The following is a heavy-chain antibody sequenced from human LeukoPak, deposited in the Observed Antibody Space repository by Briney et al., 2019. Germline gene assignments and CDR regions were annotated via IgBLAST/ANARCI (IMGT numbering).Heavy chain of an antibody. CDR2: INTDGSST. J-gene: IGHJ4*02. CDR1: GFTFSSYW. CDR3: ALYSTHPVGY. Sequence: GGSLRLSCAASGFTFSSYWMHWVRQAPGKGLVWVSRINTDGSSTSYADSVKGRFTISRDNAKNSLYLQMNSLRAEDTAVYYCALYSTHPVGYWGQGTLVTVSS. V-gene: IGHV3-74*01. D-gene: IGHD6-13*01.